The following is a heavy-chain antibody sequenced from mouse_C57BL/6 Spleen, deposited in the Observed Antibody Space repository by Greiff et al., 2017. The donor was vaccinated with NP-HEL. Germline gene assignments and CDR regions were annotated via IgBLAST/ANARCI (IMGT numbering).Heavy chain of an antibody. V-gene: IGHV1-52*01. CDR1: GYTFTSYW. Sequence: QVQLQQPGAELVRPGSSVKLSCKASGYTFTSYWMHWVKQRPIQGLEWIGNIDPSDSETHYNQKFKDKATLTVDKSSSTAYMQLSSLTSEDSAVYYSAREGKNYYGSSIWYFDVWGTGTTVTVSS. CDR3: AREGKNYYGSSIWYFDV. J-gene: IGHJ1*03. CDR2: IDPSDSET. D-gene: IGHD1-1*01.